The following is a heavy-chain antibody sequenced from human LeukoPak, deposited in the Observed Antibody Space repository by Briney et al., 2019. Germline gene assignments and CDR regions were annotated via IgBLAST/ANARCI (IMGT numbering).Heavy chain of an antibody. CDR3: AREDTVTTGSFDY. CDR1: GGSISSTTYY. J-gene: IGHJ4*02. Sequence: SETPSLTRSVSGGSISSTTYYWGWIRQPPGKGLEWIATINYSGTTHYNPSLKSRVTISVDTSKNQFSLKLSSVTAADTAVYYCAREDTVTTGSFDYWGQGTLVTVSS. D-gene: IGHD4-17*01. V-gene: IGHV4-39*07. CDR2: INYSGTT.